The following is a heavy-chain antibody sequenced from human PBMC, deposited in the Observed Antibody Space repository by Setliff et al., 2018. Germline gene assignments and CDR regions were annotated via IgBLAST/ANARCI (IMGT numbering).Heavy chain of an antibody. CDR2: IYSSGST. J-gene: IGHJ5*02. CDR3: ARDQGYCGSASCYAQLWFDP. Sequence: SETLSLTCTVSGGSISSYYWSWIRQPPGKGLEWIGYIYSSGSTNYNPSLKSRVTISVDTSKNQLSLKLSSVTAADTAVYYCARDQGYCGSASCYAQLWFDPWGQGTPVTVS. CDR1: GGSISSYY. D-gene: IGHD2-2*01. V-gene: IGHV4-4*08.